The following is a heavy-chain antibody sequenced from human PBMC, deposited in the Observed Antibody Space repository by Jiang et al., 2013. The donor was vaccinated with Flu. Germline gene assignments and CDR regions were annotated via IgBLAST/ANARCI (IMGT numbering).Heavy chain of an antibody. V-gene: IGHV1-18*01. CDR2: ISAYNGNT. CDR3: ARGAGQLIYYYGMDV. Sequence: VRQAPGQGLEWMGWISAYNGNTNCAQKLQGRVTMTTDTSTSTAYMELRSLRSDDTAVYYCARGAGQLIYYYGMDVWGQGTTVTVSS. D-gene: IGHD6-13*01. J-gene: IGHJ6*02.